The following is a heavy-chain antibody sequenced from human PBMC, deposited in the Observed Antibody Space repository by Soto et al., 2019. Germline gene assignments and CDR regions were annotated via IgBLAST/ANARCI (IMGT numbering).Heavy chain of an antibody. V-gene: IGHV3-23*01. D-gene: IGHD3-16*01. CDR1: GFILNNYA. Sequence: VQLLESGGDLVQPGGSLRLSCVASGFILNNYAMSWVRQAPGKGLEWVSTIGGTDGDSDGVPWYEDSVKGGFTISRDSAADTRFLHMDNLRAEDSSLYYCVKRGSTWGGFAFWGHGTRVVASS. CDR3: VKRGSTWGGFAF. J-gene: IGHJ6*02. CDR2: IGGTDGDSDGVP.